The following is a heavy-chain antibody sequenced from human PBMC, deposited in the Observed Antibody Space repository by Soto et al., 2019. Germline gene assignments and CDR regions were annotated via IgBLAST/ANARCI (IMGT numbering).Heavy chain of an antibody. CDR3: ARLTGTTPNYYMDV. CDR1: GGSFSGYY. V-gene: IGHV4-34*01. CDR2: INHSGST. Sequence: SETLSLTCAVYGGSFSGYYWSWIRQPPGKGLEWIGEINHSGSTNYNPSLKSRVTISVDTSKNQFSLKLSSVTAADTAVYYCARLTGTTPNYYMDVWGKGTTVTVSS. J-gene: IGHJ6*03. D-gene: IGHD1-7*01.